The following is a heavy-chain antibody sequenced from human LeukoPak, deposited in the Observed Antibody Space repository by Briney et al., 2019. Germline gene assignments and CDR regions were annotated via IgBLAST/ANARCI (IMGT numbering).Heavy chain of an antibody. V-gene: IGHV4-61*01. Sequence: SESLSLTCTVSGGSISSSSYYWSWIRQPPGKGLEWIGYIYYSGSTNYNPSLKSRVTISVDTSKNQFSLKLSSVTAADTAVYYCASYGSGSYRFDPWGQGTLVTVSS. CDR2: IYYSGST. CDR3: ASYGSGSYRFDP. D-gene: IGHD3-10*01. CDR1: GGSISSSSYY. J-gene: IGHJ5*02.